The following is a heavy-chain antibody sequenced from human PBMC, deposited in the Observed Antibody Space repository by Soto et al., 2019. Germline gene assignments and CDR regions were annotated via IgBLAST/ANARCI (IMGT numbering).Heavy chain of an antibody. D-gene: IGHD2-15*01. CDR1: GGSISSYY. CDR3: ARDVGLGMDV. CDR2: IYYSGST. V-gene: IGHV4-59*12. J-gene: IGHJ6*02. Sequence: SETLSLTCPVSGGSISSYYWSWIRQPPGKGLEWIGYIYYSGSTYYNPSLKSRVTISVDTSKNQFSLKLSSVTAADTAVYYCARDVGLGMDVWGQGTTVTVSS.